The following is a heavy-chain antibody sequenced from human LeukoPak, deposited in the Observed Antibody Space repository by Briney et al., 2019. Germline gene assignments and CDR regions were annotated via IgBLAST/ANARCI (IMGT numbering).Heavy chain of an antibody. J-gene: IGHJ6*02. D-gene: IGHD3-9*01. CDR1: GFTFSSYA. Sequence: PGGSLRPSCAASGFTFSSYAMHWVRQAPGKGLEWVAVISYDGSNKYYADSVKGRFTISRDNSKNTLYLQMNSLRAEDTAVYYCARDLDNYYGMDVWGQGTTVTVSS. V-gene: IGHV3-30-3*01. CDR3: ARDLDNYYGMDV. CDR2: ISYDGSNK.